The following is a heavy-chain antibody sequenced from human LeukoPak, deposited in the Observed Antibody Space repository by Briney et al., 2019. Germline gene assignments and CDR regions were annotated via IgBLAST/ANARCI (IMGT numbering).Heavy chain of an antibody. CDR1: GYTFTKFG. CDR2: ISAYDGNT. J-gene: IGHJ5*02. CDR3: ARDKVIASAGTPNWFDP. Sequence: ASVKVSCKASGYTFTKFGISWVRQAPGQGLEWVGWISAYDGNTEYAQNFQGRVTMTTDTSTSTAYMDLRSLRSDDTAVYYCARDKVIASAGTPNWFDPWGQGTLVSVSS. V-gene: IGHV1-18*01. D-gene: IGHD6-13*01.